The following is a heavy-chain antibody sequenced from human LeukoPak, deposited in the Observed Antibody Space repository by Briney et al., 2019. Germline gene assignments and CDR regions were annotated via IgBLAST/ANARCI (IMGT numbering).Heavy chain of an antibody. D-gene: IGHD3-10*01. CDR2: ISYDGSNK. V-gene: IGHV3-30*18. J-gene: IGHJ6*03. CDR3: AKDARDGSGSYLGYYYYMTS. CDR1: GFTFSSYG. Sequence: GGSLRLSCGASGFTFSSYGMHWVRQAPGKGLEWVAVISYDGSNKYYADSVKGRFTISRDNSKNTLYLQMNSLRAEDTAVYYCAKDARDGSGSYLGYYYYMTSGAKGPRSPSP.